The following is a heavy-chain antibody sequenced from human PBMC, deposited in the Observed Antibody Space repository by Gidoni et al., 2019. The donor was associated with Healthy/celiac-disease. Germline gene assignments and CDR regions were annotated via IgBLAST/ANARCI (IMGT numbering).Heavy chain of an antibody. CDR2: IWYDGSNK. D-gene: IGHD6-19*01. V-gene: IGHV3-33*01. Sequence: QVQLVESGGGVVQPGRSLRLSCAASGFTFSRYGMHWVRQAPGKGLEWAAVIWYDGSNKYYADSVKGRFTISRDNSKNTLYLQMNSLRAEDTAVYYCARDQDGIAVAGTYPKFDYWGQGTLVTVSS. CDR1: GFTFSRYG. CDR3: ARDQDGIAVAGTYPKFDY. J-gene: IGHJ4*02.